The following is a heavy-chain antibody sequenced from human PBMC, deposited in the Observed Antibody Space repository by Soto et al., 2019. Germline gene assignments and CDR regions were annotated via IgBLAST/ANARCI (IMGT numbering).Heavy chain of an antibody. J-gene: IGHJ6*02. Sequence: SETLSLTCAVYGGSFSGYYWSWIRQPPGKGLEWIGEINHSGSTNYNPSLKSRVTISVDTSKNQFSLKLSSVTAADTAVYYCARGSAAASKRAYYYYYYGMEVWGQGTTGTVSS. CDR2: INHSGST. CDR1: GGSFSGYY. D-gene: IGHD6-13*01. CDR3: ARGSAAASKRAYYYYYYGMEV. V-gene: IGHV4-34*01.